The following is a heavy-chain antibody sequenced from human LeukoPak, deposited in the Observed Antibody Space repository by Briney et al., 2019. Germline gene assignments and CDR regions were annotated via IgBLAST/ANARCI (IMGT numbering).Heavy chain of an antibody. CDR2: IIPIFGTA. D-gene: IGHD3-3*01. CDR3: ARGLRAIFGVVIPYYYYYGMDV. J-gene: IGHJ6*02. Sequence: SVKVSCKASGGTFSSYAISWVRQAPGQGLEWMGGIIPIFGTANYAQKFQGRVTITADESTSTAYMELSSLRSEDTAVYYCARGLRAIFGVVIPYYYYYGMDVWGQGTTVTVSS. CDR1: GGTFSSYA. V-gene: IGHV1-69*13.